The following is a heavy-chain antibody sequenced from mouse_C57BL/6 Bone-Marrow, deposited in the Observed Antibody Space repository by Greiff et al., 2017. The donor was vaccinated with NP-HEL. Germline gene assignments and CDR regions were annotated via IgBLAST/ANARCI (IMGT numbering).Heavy chain of an antibody. V-gene: IGHV1-52*01. D-gene: IGHD3-1*01. CDR2: IDTSDSET. J-gene: IGHJ4*01. CDR3: ARYGLGAYAMGY. Sequence: QVQLQQPGAELVRPGSSVKLSCKASGYTFTSYWMHWVKQRPIQGLEWIGNIDTSDSETHYNQKFKDKATLTVDKSSSTAYMQLSSLTSEDSAVYYCARYGLGAYAMGYWGQGTSVTVSS. CDR1: GYTFTSYW.